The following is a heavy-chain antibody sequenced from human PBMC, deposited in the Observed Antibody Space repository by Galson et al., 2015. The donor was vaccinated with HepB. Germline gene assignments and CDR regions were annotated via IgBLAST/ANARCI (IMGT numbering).Heavy chain of an antibody. Sequence: QSGAEVKKPGESLKISCVASGYTFNIYWIAWVRQIPGKGLEWMGIIYPGDSDTRYSPSFQGQVTISADKSITTAYLQWSSLKASDTAMYYCARHYYDYVWGSYRDPGLRDAFDIWGQGTMVTVSS. D-gene: IGHD3-16*02. V-gene: IGHV5-51*01. J-gene: IGHJ3*02. CDR2: IYPGDSDT. CDR3: ARHYYDYVWGSYRDPGLRDAFDI. CDR1: GYTFNIYW.